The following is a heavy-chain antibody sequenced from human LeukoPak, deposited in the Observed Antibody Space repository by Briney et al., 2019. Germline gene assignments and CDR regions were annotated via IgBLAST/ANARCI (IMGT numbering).Heavy chain of an antibody. V-gene: IGHV4-61*01. Sequence: KPSETLSLTCTVSGGSVSSGSYYWSWIRQPPGKGLEWIGYIYYSGSTNYNPSLKSRVTISVDTSKNQFSLKLSSVTAADTAVYYCARVALVGVVVAATHDAFDIWGQGTMVTVSS. D-gene: IGHD2-15*01. CDR2: IYYSGST. J-gene: IGHJ3*02. CDR3: ARVALVGVVVAATHDAFDI. CDR1: GGSVSSGSYY.